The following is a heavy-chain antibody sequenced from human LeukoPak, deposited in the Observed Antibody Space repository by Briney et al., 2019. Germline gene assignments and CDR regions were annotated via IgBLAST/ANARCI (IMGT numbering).Heavy chain of an antibody. D-gene: IGHD1-26*01. CDR2: ISSSSSYI. CDR1: GFTFSSYS. Sequence: PGGSLRLSCAASGFTFSSYSMIWVRQAPGKGLEWVSSISSSSSYIYYADSVKGRFTISRDNAKNTLYLQMNSLRAEDTAVYYYARDSLPVGATKGDFGYWGQGTLVTVSS. V-gene: IGHV3-21*01. CDR3: ARDSLPVGATKGDFGY. J-gene: IGHJ4*02.